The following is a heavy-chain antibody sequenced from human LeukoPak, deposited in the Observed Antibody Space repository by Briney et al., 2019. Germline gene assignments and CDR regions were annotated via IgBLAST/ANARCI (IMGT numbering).Heavy chain of an antibody. CDR3: ARQAWGDYGEIDY. V-gene: IGHV5-51*01. CDR2: IYPGDSDT. CDR1: GYSFTSYW. J-gene: IGHJ4*02. D-gene: IGHD4-17*01. Sequence: GESLKISCKGSGYSFTSYWIGWVRQMPGKGLEWMGIIYPGDSDTSYTPSFQGQVTISADRSISTAYPQWSSLKASDTAMYYCARQAWGDYGEIDYWGQGTLVTVSS.